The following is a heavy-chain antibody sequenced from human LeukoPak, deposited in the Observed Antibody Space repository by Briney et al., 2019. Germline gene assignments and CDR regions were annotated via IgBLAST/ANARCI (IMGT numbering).Heavy chain of an antibody. Sequence: GGSLRLSCAASGFTFSSYWMSWVRQAPGKGLEWVANIKQDGSEKYYVDSVKGRFTISRDNAKNSLYLQMNSLRAEDTAVYYCARGNYDSSGYHAFDIWGQGTMVTVSS. CDR3: ARGNYDSSGYHAFDI. CDR2: IKQDGSEK. V-gene: IGHV3-7*03. CDR1: GFTFSSYW. J-gene: IGHJ3*02. D-gene: IGHD3-22*01.